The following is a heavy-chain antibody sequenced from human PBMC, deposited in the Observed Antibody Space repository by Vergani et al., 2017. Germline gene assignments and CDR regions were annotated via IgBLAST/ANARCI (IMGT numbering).Heavy chain of an antibody. CDR3: ASGGGYGDYWCFDL. J-gene: IGHJ2*01. CDR1: GGPFSGYY. V-gene: IGHV4-34*01. CDR2: INHSGST. D-gene: IGHD4-17*01. Sequence: QVQLQQWGAGLLKPSETLSLTCAVYGGPFSGYYWSWIRQPPGKGLEWSGEINHSGSTNYNPALKSRVTISVDTSMNQSSLKLSSVAAADTAGYYCASGGGYGDYWCFDLWGRGTLVTVSS.